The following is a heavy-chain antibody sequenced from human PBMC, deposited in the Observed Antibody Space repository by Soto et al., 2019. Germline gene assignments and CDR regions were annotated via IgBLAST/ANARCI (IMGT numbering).Heavy chain of an antibody. CDR3: ARGVSAGFDY. J-gene: IGHJ4*02. CDR1: GYSFTSLD. CDR2: MQPSTGRT. V-gene: IGHV1-8*01. Sequence: ASVKVSCKASGYSFTSLDINWVRQTAGQGLEWMGWMQPSTGRTGYAQKFQGRVTMTRDTSINTAYMELTTLTSDDTAFYYCARGVSAGFDYWGQGPLVTVPS. D-gene: IGHD6-19*01.